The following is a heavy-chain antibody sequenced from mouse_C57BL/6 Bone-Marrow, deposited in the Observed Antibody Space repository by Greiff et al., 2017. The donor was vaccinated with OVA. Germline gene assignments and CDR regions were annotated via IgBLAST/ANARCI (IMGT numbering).Heavy chain of an antibody. CDR3: ASPYAAMDY. CDR1: GFTFSSYG. V-gene: IGHV5-6*01. Sequence: EVQVVESGGDLVKPGGSLKLSCAASGFTFSSYGMSWVRQTPDKRLEWVATISSGGSYTYYPASVKGRFTISRDNAKNTLYLQMSSLKSEDTAMYYCASPYAAMDYWGQGTSVTVSS. J-gene: IGHJ4*01. CDR2: ISSGGSYT. D-gene: IGHD6-5*01.